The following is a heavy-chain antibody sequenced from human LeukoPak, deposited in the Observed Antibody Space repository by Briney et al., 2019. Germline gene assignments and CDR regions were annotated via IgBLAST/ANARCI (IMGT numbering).Heavy chain of an antibody. CDR2: VFYSGST. V-gene: IGHV4-39*01. J-gene: IGHJ4*02. CDR1: GGPVSSSSYH. D-gene: IGHD2-15*01. Sequence: SETLSLTCTVSGGPVSSSSYHWGWIRQPPGKGLEWIGSVFYSGSTYYNPSLKSRVTMSVDTPKNQFSLKLSSVIAADTAVYYCARLWSTDCSGGSCPHQPNYWGQGTLVTVSS. CDR3: ARLWSTDCSGGSCPHQPNY.